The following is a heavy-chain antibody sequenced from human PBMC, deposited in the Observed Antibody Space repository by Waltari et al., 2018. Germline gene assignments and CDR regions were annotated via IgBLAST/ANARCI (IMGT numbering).Heavy chain of an antibody. Sequence: QITLKESGPTLVKPTQTLTLTCTFPGFSLSTSGVAVGWIRQPPGKALEWLALIYWNDDKRYSPSLKSRLTITKDTSKNQVVLTMTNMDPVDTATYYCAHSDGMTIFGVVIYFDYWGQGTLATVSS. CDR2: IYWNDDK. V-gene: IGHV2-5*01. J-gene: IGHJ4*02. CDR1: GFSLSTSGVA. CDR3: AHSDGMTIFGVVIYFDY. D-gene: IGHD3-3*01.